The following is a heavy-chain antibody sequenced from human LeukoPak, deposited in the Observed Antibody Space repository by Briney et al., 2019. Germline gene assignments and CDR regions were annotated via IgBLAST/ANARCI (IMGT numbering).Heavy chain of an antibody. D-gene: IGHD3-10*01. V-gene: IGHV4-4*07. CDR3: ARAYGESSVNYFDP. CDR2: IYTSGST. J-gene: IGHJ5*02. Sequence: SEXXSLTCTVSGGSISXYYWSWXRQPAGKGLEWIGRIYTSGSTNYNPSLKSRVTMSVDTSKNQFSLRLSSVTAADTAVYFCARAYGESSVNYFDPWGQGTLVTVSS. CDR1: GGSISXYY.